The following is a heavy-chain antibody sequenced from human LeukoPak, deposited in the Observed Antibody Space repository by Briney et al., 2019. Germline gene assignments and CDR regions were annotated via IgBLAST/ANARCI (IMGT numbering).Heavy chain of an antibody. V-gene: IGHV4-4*07. CDR2: VYTSGST. CDR3: AIDRPHYDSSGYTYWYFDL. J-gene: IGHJ2*01. Sequence: SETLSLTCTVSGCSISSYYWSWIRQPAGKGLEWIRRVYTSGSTNQNPSLKSRVTMSVDTSKNQFSLKLSSVTAADTAVYYCAIDRPHYDSSGYTYWYFDLWGRGTLVTVSS. D-gene: IGHD3-22*01. CDR1: GCSISSYY.